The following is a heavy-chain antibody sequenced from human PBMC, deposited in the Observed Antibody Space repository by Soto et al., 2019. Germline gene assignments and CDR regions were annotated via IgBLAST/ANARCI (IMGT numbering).Heavy chain of an antibody. CDR2: ISAYNGNT. J-gene: IGHJ3*02. Sequence: VASVKVSCKASGYTLNSYGISWSLQAPPHGLEWMGWISAYNGNTNYAQKLQGRVTMTTDTSTSTAYMELRSLRSDDTAVYYCARVGLGYCSGGSCWSQDAFDIWGQGTMVTGSS. CDR3: ARVGLGYCSGGSCWSQDAFDI. V-gene: IGHV1-18*01. D-gene: IGHD2-15*01. CDR1: GYTLNSYG.